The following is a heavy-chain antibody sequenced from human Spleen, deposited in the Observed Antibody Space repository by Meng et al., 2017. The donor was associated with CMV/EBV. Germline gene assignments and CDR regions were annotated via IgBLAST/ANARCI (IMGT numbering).Heavy chain of an antibody. D-gene: IGHD6-6*01. J-gene: IGHJ6*02. CDR2: IIPIFGTA. V-gene: IGHV1-69*05. Sequence: SVKVSCKASGGTFSSYAISWVRQAPGQGLEWMGGIIPIFGTANYAQKLQGRVTITTDESTSTAYMELSSLRSEDTAVYYCGIAALVQGYYYYYGMDVWGQGTTVTVSS. CDR1: GGTFSSYA. CDR3: GIAALVQGYYYYYGMDV.